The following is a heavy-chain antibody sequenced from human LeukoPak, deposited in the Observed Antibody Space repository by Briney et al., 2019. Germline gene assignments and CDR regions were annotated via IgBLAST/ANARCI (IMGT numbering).Heavy chain of an antibody. CDR2: ISGSGGST. CDR1: GFTFSSYA. J-gene: IGHJ4*02. Sequence: GGSLILSCAASGFTFSSYAMNWVRQAPGKGLAWVSTISGSGGSTHYADYVKGRFTISRDNSKNTLYLQMNSLRAEDTAVYYCAKSYSSGWIYLDYWGQGTLVTVSS. CDR3: AKSYSSGWIYLDY. D-gene: IGHD6-19*01. V-gene: IGHV3-23*01.